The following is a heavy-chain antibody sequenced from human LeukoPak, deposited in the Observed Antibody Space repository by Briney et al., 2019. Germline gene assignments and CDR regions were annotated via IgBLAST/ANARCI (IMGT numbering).Heavy chain of an antibody. J-gene: IGHJ4*02. Sequence: SQTLSLTCTVSGGSISSGDYYWSWIRQPPGKGLEWIGYIYYSGSTYYNPSLKSRVTISVDTSKNQFSLKLSSVTAADTAVYYCARGTRYSGSSDFDYWGQGTLVTVSS. CDR3: ARGTRYSGSSDFDY. CDR1: GGSISSGDYY. V-gene: IGHV4-30-4*01. D-gene: IGHD1-26*01. CDR2: IYYSGST.